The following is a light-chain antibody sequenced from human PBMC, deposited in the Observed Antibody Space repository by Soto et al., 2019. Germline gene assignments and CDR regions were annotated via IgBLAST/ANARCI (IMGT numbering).Light chain of an antibody. CDR3: QQYNDWPLT. Sequence: EKVMTQSPAALSVSPGERASLSCRASQSVNSNLAWYQRKPGQAPRLLLYGASTRATGIPARFSGSASGTEFTLTISSLQSEDSAVCYCQQYNDWPLTFGGGTKVEIE. V-gene: IGKV3-15*01. CDR1: QSVNSN. J-gene: IGKJ4*01. CDR2: GAS.